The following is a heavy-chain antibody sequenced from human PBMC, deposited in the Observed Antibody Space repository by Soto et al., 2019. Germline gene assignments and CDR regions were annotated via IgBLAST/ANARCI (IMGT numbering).Heavy chain of an antibody. Sequence: SETLSLTCAVYGGSFSGYYWSWIRQPPGKGLEWIGEINHSGSTNYNPSLKSRVTISVDTSKNQFSLKLSSVTAADTAVYYCARNSWGAAAGRWVMDYWGQGTLVTVS. D-gene: IGHD6-13*01. V-gene: IGHV4-34*01. CDR1: GGSFSGYY. CDR2: INHSGST. J-gene: IGHJ4*02. CDR3: ARNSWGAAAGRWVMDY.